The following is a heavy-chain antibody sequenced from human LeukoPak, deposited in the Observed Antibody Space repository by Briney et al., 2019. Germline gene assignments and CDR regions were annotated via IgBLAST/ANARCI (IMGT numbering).Heavy chain of an antibody. Sequence: GGSLRLSCAASGFTFDSYSMTWVRQAPGKGLEWISSITTRSDYTYYTDSVEGRFTISRDDAKNSLYLQMNSLRVEDTAVYYCARGGTGSEKDYWGQGILVTVSS. V-gene: IGHV3-21*01. CDR3: ARGGTGSEKDY. CDR1: GFTFDSYS. J-gene: IGHJ4*02. CDR2: ITTRSDYT. D-gene: IGHD3-9*01.